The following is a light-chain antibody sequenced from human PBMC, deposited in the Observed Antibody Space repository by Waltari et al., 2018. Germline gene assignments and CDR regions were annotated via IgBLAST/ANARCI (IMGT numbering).Light chain of an antibody. V-gene: IGKV3-20*01. CDR2: AAS. Sequence: EVVLTQSPGTLSLSPGERATLSCRASQSVNKYLAWYQQRPGQAPRLLIYAASTRATGGPDRFSGSWFGTDFSLTISRLEPEDFAVYFCQNHERLPATFGQGTKVEIK. J-gene: IGKJ1*01. CDR1: QSVNKY. CDR3: QNHERLPAT.